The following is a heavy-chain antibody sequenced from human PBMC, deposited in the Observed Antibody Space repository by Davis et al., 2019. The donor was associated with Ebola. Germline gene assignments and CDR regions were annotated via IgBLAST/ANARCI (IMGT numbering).Heavy chain of an antibody. CDR3: ARDRYCSGGSCYSSYYYGMDV. J-gene: IGHJ6*02. D-gene: IGHD2-15*01. CDR2: ISTYNDNT. V-gene: IGHV1-18*01. Sequence: AASVKVSCKASGYTFTTYGISWVRQAPGQGLEWMGLISTYNDNTYFAQKLQGRVTMTTDTSTSTAYMELRSLRYDDTAVYYCARDRYCSGGSCYSSYYYGMDVWGQGTTVTVSS. CDR1: GYTFTTYG.